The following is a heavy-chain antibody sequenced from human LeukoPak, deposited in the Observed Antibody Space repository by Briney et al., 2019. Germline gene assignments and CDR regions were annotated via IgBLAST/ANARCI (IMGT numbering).Heavy chain of an antibody. J-gene: IGHJ4*02. D-gene: IGHD4-17*01. Sequence: ASVKVSCKASGYTFTSYGISWVRQAPGQGLEWMGWISAYNGNTNYAQKLQGRVTMTTDTSTSTAYMELRSLRSDDTAVYYCARVDYGDYVGYFDYWGQGTLVTVPS. CDR1: GYTFTSYG. CDR2: ISAYNGNT. V-gene: IGHV1-18*01. CDR3: ARVDYGDYVGYFDY.